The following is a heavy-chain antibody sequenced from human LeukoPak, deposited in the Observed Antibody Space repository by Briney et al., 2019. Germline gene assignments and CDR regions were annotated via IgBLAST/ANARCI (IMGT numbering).Heavy chain of an antibody. V-gene: IGHV4-4*02. D-gene: IGHD1-26*01. CDR1: GGSISSNTW. CDR2: MSYSGST. CDR3: ARDRLGARNYYYMDV. J-gene: IGHJ6*03. Sequence: SETLSLTCVVSGGSISSNTWWSWVRQPPGKGLEWIGSMSYSGSTYYNPSLKSRVTISVDKSKNQFSLKLSSVTAADTAVYYCARDRLGARNYYYMDVWGKGTTVTVSS.